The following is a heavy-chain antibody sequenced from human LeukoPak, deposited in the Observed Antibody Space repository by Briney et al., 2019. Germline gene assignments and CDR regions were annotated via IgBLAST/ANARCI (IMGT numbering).Heavy chain of an antibody. D-gene: IGHD1-14*01. CDR3: ARGRKARTRYYFDY. CDR1: GYTFTSYD. CDR2: MNPNSGNT. Sequence: ASVKVSCKASGYTFTSYDINWVRQATGQGLEWMGWMNPNSGNTGYAQKFQGRVTITRNTSISTAYMELSSLRSEDTAVYYCARGRKARTRYYFDYWGQGTLVTVSS. V-gene: IGHV1-8*03. J-gene: IGHJ4*02.